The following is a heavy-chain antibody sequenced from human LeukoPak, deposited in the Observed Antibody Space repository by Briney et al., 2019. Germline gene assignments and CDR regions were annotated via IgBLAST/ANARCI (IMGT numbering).Heavy chain of an antibody. CDR3: ARAQYYYDSSGYYSSGGDFDY. CDR1: GYTFTVYY. CDR2: INPNSGGT. V-gene: IGHV1-2*02. D-gene: IGHD3-22*01. J-gene: IGHJ4*02. Sequence: ASVTVSFTASGYTFTVYYMHWVRQAPGQGLEWMGWINPNSGGTNYTQKFQGRVTITRDTSISTAYMELSRLRSDDTAVYYCARAQYYYDSSGYYSSGGDFDYWGQGTLVTVSS.